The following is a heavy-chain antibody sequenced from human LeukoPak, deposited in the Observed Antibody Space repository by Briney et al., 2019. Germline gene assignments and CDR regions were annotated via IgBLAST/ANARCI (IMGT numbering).Heavy chain of an antibody. CDR2: ISYDGSNK. D-gene: IGHD4-17*01. V-gene: IGHV3-30*18. CDR1: GFTFSSYG. CDR3: AKDEDYGDYVLSY. Sequence: GGSLRLSCAASGFTFSSYGMHWVRQGPGKGLEWVAVISYDGSNKYSADSVKGRFTISRDNSKNTLYLQMNSLRAEDTAVYYCAKDEDYGDYVLSYWGQGTLVTVSS. J-gene: IGHJ4*02.